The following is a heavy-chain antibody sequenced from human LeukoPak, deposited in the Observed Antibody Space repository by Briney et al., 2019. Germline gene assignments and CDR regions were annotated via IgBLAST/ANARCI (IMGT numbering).Heavy chain of an antibody. CDR1: GYTFTGYY. V-gene: IGHV1-2*02. D-gene: IGHD2-2*01. J-gene: IGHJ6*02. CDR3: ARDLGYCSSTSCYVSYYYGMDV. CDR2: INPNSGGT. Sequence: VASVKVSCKASGYTFTGYYMPWVRQAPGQGLEWMGWINPNSGGTNYAQKFQGRVTMTRDTSISTAYMELSRLRSDDTAVYYCARDLGYCSSTSCYVSYYYGMDVWGQGTTVTVSS.